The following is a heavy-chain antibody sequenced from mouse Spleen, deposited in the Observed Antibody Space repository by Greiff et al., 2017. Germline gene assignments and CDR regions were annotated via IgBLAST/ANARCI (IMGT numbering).Heavy chain of an antibody. D-gene: IGHD2-14*01. CDR1: GYTFTDYE. J-gene: IGHJ4*01. CDR3: TRGVRRLYAMDY. V-gene: IGHV1-15*01. CDR2: IDPETGGT. Sequence: QVQLQQSGAELVRPGASVTLSCKASGYTFTDYEMHWVKQTPVHGLEWIGAIDPETGGTAYNQKFKGKAILTADKSSSTAYMELRSLTSEDSAVYYCTRGVRRLYAMDYWGQGTSVTVSS.